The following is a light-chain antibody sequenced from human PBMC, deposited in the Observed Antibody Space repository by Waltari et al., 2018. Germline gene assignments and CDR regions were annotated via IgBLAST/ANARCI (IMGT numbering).Light chain of an antibody. V-gene: IGKV1-33*01. CDR3: EQCDSLPMT. CDR1: QDISTY. CDR2: DAS. J-gene: IGKJ5*01. Sequence: DIQMTQSPSSLSASVGDRVTITCQASQDISTYLNWYQQTPGKAPKLLIYDASSLETGVPSRFSGSGSGSDFTFTITSLQPEDIGTYYCEQCDSLPMTFGQRTRLEI.